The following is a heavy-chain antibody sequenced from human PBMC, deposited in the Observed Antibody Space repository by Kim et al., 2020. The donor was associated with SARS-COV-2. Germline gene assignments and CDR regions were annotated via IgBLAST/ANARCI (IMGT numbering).Heavy chain of an antibody. D-gene: IGHD3-3*01. J-gene: IGHJ4*02. CDR3: ARRVNYDFWSGYYFDY. V-gene: IGHV4-39*01. CDR2: IYYSGST. Sequence: SETLSLTCTVSGGSISSSSYYWGWIRQPPGKGLEWIGSIYYSGSTYYNPSLKSRVTISVDTSKNQFSLKLSSVTAADTAVYYCARRVNYDFWSGYYFDYWGQGTLVTVSS. CDR1: GGSISSSSYY.